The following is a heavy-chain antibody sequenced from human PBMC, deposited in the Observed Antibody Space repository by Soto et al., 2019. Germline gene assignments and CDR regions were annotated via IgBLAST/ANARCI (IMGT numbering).Heavy chain of an antibody. V-gene: IGHV3-23*01. CDR2: ISGSGGST. J-gene: IGHJ4*02. CDR3: AKEGNWCGGGSCYFAD. D-gene: IGHD2-15*01. Sequence: GGSLRLSCAASGFTFSSYAMSWVRQAPGKGLEWVSAISGSGGSTYYADSVKGRFTISRDNSKNTLYLQMNSLRAEDTAVYYCAKEGNWCGGGSCYFADWGQGTLVTVSS. CDR1: GFTFSSYA.